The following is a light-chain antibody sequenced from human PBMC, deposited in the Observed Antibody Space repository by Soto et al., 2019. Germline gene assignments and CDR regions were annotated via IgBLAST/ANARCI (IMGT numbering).Light chain of an antibody. Sequence: QSALTQPASVSGSPGQSITISCTGTSSDVGGYNYVSWYQQHPGKAPKLMIYEVSNRPSGVSNRFSGSKSVNTASLTISGLQAEYEADYYCSSYTSSSTLWLFGGGTKVTVL. CDR3: SSYTSSSTLWL. J-gene: IGLJ3*02. CDR1: SSDVGGYNY. CDR2: EVS. V-gene: IGLV2-14*01.